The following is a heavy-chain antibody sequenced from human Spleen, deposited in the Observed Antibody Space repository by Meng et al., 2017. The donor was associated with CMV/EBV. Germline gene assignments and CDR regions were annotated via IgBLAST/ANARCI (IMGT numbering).Heavy chain of an antibody. CDR2: ISGDGTDT. CDR3: TRAKPGNAFDI. Sequence: GGSLRLSCAASGFTFTSYRIHWVRQAPGKGPVWVSRISGDGTDTTYADSVKGRFTISRDNAKDTVYLQMNSLRAEDTAVYFCTRAKPGNAFDIWGQGTTVTVSS. V-gene: IGHV3-74*03. D-gene: IGHD1-14*01. CDR1: GFTFTSYR. J-gene: IGHJ3*02.